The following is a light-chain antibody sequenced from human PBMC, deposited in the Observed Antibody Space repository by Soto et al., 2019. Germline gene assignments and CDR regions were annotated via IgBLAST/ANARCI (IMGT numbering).Light chain of an antibody. CDR3: QQYSSSPLT. Sequence: EIVLTQSPGTLSLSPGERATLSCRASESVSSSYLAWYQQKPGQAPRLLIYVASSRATGIPDRFSGSGSGTDFTLTISRLEPDDFAVYYCQQYSSSPLTFGGGTKVEIK. J-gene: IGKJ4*01. CDR2: VAS. CDR1: ESVSSSY. V-gene: IGKV3-20*01.